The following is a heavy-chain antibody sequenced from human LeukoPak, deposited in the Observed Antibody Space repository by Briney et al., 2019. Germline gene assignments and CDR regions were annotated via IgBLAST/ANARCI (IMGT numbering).Heavy chain of an antibody. V-gene: IGHV1-2*02. J-gene: IGHJ4*02. CDR2: INPNSGGT. Sequence: GASVKVSCKASGYTFTGYDMHWVRQAPGQGLEWMGWINPNSGGTNYAQKFQGRVTMTRDTSISTAYMELSRLRSDDTAVYYCARAGLVVVTPPFDYWGQGTLVTVSS. CDR3: ARAGLVVVTPPFDY. D-gene: IGHD4-23*01. CDR1: GYTFTGYD.